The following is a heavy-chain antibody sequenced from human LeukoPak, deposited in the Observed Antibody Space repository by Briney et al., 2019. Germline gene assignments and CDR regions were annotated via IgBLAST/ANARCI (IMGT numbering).Heavy chain of an antibody. CDR1: GGTFSSYA. D-gene: IGHD3-10*01. CDR3: ARDDGYYGSGRYYYYMDV. CDR2: IIPIFGTA. Sequence: SVKVSCKASGGTFSSYAISWVRQAPGQGLEWMGGIIPIFGTANYAQKFQGRVTITTDESTSTAYMELSSLRSEDTAVYYCARDDGYYGSGRYYYYMDVWGKGTTVTVSS. V-gene: IGHV1-69*05. J-gene: IGHJ6*03.